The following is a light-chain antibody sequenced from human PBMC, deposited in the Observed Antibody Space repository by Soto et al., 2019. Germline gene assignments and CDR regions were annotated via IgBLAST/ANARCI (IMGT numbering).Light chain of an antibody. CDR1: QTIANW. V-gene: IGKV1-5*03. CDR3: QQYSDYSS. CDR2: KAS. Sequence: IQLTQSPSSLSASVGDRVTITCRASQTIANWLAWYQHKPGKAPNLLIYKASTLETGVPSRFTGGGSGTEFTLTISSLRPEDFATYYCQQYSDYSSFGHGTKVDI. J-gene: IGKJ1*01.